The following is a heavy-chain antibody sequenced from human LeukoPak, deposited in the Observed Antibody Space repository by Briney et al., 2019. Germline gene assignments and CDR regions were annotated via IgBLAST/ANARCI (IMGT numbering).Heavy chain of an antibody. Sequence: GGSLRLSCAASGFTFSSYWMSWVRQAPGKGLEWVANIKQDGSEKYYVDSVKGRFTISRDNAKNSLYLQMNSLRAEDTAMYYCASSGWYSTPNWFDPWGQGTLVIVSS. CDR1: GFTFSSYW. V-gene: IGHV3-7*01. J-gene: IGHJ5*02. CDR3: ASSGWYSTPNWFDP. CDR2: IKQDGSEK. D-gene: IGHD6-19*01.